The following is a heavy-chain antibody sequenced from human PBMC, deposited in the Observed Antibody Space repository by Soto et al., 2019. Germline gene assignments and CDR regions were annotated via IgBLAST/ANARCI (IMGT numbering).Heavy chain of an antibody. V-gene: IGHV3-23*01. J-gene: IGHJ4*02. CDR3: AKDLVFPYYFDY. Sequence: GESLKISCAASGFTFSSYAMSWVRQAPGKGLEWVSAISGSGGSTYYADSVKGRFTISRDNSKNTLYLQMNSLRAEDTAVYYCAKDLVFPYYFDYWGQGTLVTVSS. CDR1: GFTFSSYA. CDR2: ISGSGGST. D-gene: IGHD2-21*01.